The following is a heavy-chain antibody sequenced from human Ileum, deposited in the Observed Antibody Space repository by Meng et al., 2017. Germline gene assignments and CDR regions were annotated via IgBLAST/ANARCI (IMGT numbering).Heavy chain of an antibody. D-gene: IGHD1-1*01. CDR2: LYTSGIT. J-gene: IGHJ4*02. Sequence: QEQLPESGPGLVKPSETLSLTCTVSGGSISGYFWSWIRQPAGKGLEWIGRLYTSGITNYNPSLKSRVTMSVDTSKSQFSLNLTSVTAADTAIYYCAREKQQLGFDSWGQGTLVTVSS. V-gene: IGHV4-4*07. CDR3: AREKQQLGFDS. CDR1: GGSISGYF.